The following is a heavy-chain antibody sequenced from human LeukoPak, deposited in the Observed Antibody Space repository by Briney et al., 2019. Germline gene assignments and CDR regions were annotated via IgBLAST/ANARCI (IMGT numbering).Heavy chain of an antibody. CDR3: AKIMVRGVNPYYYGMDV. CDR2: IRYDGSNK. CDR1: GFTFSSYG. J-gene: IGHJ6*02. D-gene: IGHD3-10*01. Sequence: GGSLRLSCAASGFTFSSYGMHRVRQAPGKGLEWVAFIRYDGSNKYYADSVKGRFTISRDNSKNTLYLQMNSLRAEDTAVYYCAKIMVRGVNPYYYGMDVWGQGTTVTVSS. V-gene: IGHV3-30*02.